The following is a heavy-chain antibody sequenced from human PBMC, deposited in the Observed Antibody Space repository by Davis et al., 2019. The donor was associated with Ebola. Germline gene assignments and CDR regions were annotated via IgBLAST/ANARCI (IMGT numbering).Heavy chain of an antibody. D-gene: IGHD4-17*01. CDR3: ASDDFGDVGPDY. Sequence: ESLKISCAASGFTFRNYAMSWVRQAPGKGLEWIGYIYHSGVTNHNPSLKSRVTISVDTSKNQFSLRLSSVTAADTAVYYRASDDFGDVGPDYWGQGTLVTVSS. CDR2: IYHSGVT. V-gene: IGHV4-59*08. J-gene: IGHJ4*02. CDR1: GFTFRNYA.